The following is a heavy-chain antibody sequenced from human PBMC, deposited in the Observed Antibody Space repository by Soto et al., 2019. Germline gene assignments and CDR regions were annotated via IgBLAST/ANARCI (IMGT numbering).Heavy chain of an antibody. D-gene: IGHD6-19*01. CDR2: ISYDGSNK. CDR1: GFTFSSYG. J-gene: IGHJ4*02. Sequence: QVQLVESGGGVVQPGRSLRLSCAASGFTFSSYGMHWVRQAPGKGLEWVAVISYDGSNKYYADSMKGRFTISRDNSKNTLYLQMNSLRAEDTAVYYCAKAASSGWYGEMYYFDYWGQGTLVTVSS. CDR3: AKAASSGWYGEMYYFDY. V-gene: IGHV3-30*18.